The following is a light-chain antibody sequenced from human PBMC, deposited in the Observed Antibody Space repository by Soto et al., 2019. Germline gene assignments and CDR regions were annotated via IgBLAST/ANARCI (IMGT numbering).Light chain of an antibody. CDR2: VNSDGSH. CDR3: QTWGAGSWV. V-gene: IGLV4-69*01. J-gene: IGLJ3*02. CDR1: SGHSNYA. Sequence: QAVVTQSPSASASLGASVKLTCTLSSGHSNYAIAWHQQQPEKGPRYLMNVNSDGSHNKADGIPDRFSGSSSGAEHYLTISNLQSEDEADYYCQTWGAGSWVFGGGTKLTVL.